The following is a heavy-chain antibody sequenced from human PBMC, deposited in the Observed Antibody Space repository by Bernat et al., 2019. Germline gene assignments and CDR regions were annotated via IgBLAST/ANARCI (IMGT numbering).Heavy chain of an antibody. D-gene: IGHD2-2*01. CDR3: AKDIGGRIVLTADMADY. V-gene: IGHV3-30*18. Sequence: QVQLVESGGGVVQPGRSLRLSCAASGFTFSSYGMHWVRQAPGKGLELVSVISYDGSNKYYADSVKGRFTISTDNSKNTLYLQMNSLRDEDTAVYYCAKDIGGRIVLTADMADYWGQGTLVTISS. CDR2: ISYDGSNK. J-gene: IGHJ4*02. CDR1: GFTFSSYG.